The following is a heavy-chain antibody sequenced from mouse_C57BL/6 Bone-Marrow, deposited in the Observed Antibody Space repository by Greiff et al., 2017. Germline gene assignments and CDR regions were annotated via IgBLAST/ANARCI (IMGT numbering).Heavy chain of an antibody. CDR1: GYTFTSYW. V-gene: IGHV1-69*01. D-gene: IGHD1-3*01. J-gene: IGHJ1*03. CDR3: AREKSSPLEWYFDV. CDR2: FDPSDSYT. Sequence: QVQLQQPGAELVMPGASVKLSCKASGYTFTSYWMHWVKQRPGQGLEWIGQFDPSDSYTNYHQKFKGQSTLPVDKSSSTANMQVSSLTSGDSEVYYCAREKSSPLEWYFDVWGTGTTVTVSS.